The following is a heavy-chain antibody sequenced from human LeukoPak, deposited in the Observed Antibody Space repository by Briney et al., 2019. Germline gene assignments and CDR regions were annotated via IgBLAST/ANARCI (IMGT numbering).Heavy chain of an antibody. CDR2: IRYDGSNK. CDR1: AFTFSSYG. J-gene: IGHJ4*02. Sequence: GGSLRLSCAASAFTFSSYGMHWVRQAPGKGLEWVAFIRYDGSNKYYADSVKGRFTVSRDNSKNTLFLQMNSLRTEDTAVYYCARDNGTSGYGHFDYWGQGTLVTVSS. CDR3: ARDNGTSGYGHFDY. D-gene: IGHD5-12*01. V-gene: IGHV3-30*02.